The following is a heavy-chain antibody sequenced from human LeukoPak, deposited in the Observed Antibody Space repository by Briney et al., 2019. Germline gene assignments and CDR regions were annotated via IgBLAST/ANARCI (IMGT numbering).Heavy chain of an antibody. Sequence: SQTLPLTCAISGDSVSSSSAAWNWIRQSPSRGLEWLGRTYYRSKWYNDYAVSVKSRITINPDTSKNQFSLQLNSVTPEDTAVYYCASVLGVASPPRWFDPWGQGTLVTVSS. CDR3: ASVLGVASPPRWFDP. CDR2: TYYRSKWYN. J-gene: IGHJ5*02. D-gene: IGHD2-21*01. CDR1: GDSVSSSSAA. V-gene: IGHV6-1*01.